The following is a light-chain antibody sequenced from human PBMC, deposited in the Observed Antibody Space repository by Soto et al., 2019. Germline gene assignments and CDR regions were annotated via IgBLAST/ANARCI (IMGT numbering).Light chain of an antibody. CDR3: QQDDILPIT. V-gene: IGKV1-33*01. Sequence: DIQMTQSPYSLFASVGDRVTITCQATQDINIYLNWYQQKPGKAPNLLIYDASNLEIGVPSRFSGSGSGTHFTFTISSLQTEDIGTYYCQQDDILPITFGRGTRLEIK. CDR2: DAS. J-gene: IGKJ5*01. CDR1: QDINIY.